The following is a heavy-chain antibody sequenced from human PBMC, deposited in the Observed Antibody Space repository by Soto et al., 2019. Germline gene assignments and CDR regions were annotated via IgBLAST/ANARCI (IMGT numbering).Heavy chain of an antibody. CDR1: GYSFTGYW. V-gene: IGHV5-51*01. J-gene: IGHJ4*02. CDR2: IYPGDSDT. Sequence: GESLKISCKGSGYSFTGYWIGWVRQMPGKGLEWMGIIYPGDSDTRYSPSFQGQVTISADKSISTAYLQWSSLKASDTAMYYCARQSRDGYNLVYYFDYWGQGTLVTVSS. D-gene: IGHD5-12*01. CDR3: ARQSRDGYNLVYYFDY.